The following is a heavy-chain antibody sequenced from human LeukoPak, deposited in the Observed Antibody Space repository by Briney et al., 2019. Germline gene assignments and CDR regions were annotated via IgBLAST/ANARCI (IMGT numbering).Heavy chain of an antibody. D-gene: IGHD5-24*01. CDR3: ATATPTHHFAY. CDR1: GYSFTSYW. J-gene: IGHJ4*02. V-gene: IGHV5-51*01. Sequence: GESLKISCKGSGYSFTSYWIGWGRQVPGKGLEGMGIIYPGDSDTRYSPSFQGQVTISADKSISTAYLQWSSLKASDTAMYSCATATPTHHFAYWGQGTLVTVSS. CDR2: IYPGDSDT.